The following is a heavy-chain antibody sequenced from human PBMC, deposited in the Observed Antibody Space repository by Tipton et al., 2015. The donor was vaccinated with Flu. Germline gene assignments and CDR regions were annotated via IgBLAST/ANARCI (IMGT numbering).Heavy chain of an antibody. V-gene: IGHV4-38-2*02. CDR3: AREKDTSGSEYFQK. D-gene: IGHD6-19*01. J-gene: IGHJ1*01. Sequence: TLSLTCTVSGDSISSRYYWGWIRQPPGKGLEWIGCIHYSGSIFYTGSTYYNPSLKSRVAISVDTSRNQFTLRLSSVTAADTAVYFCAREKDTSGSEYFQKWGQGTLVTVSS. CDR2: IHYSGSIFYTGST. CDR1: GDSISSRYY.